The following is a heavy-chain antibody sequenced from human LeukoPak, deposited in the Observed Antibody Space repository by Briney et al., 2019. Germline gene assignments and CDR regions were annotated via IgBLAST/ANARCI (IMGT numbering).Heavy chain of an antibody. D-gene: IGHD3-10*01. V-gene: IGHV3-7*01. CDR3: ARDWVTGVPFDAFDI. J-gene: IGHJ3*02. CDR1: GFTLSSYW. Sequence: GGSLRLSCAASGFTLSSYWMSWVRQAPGKGLEWVANIKEDGSEKYYVDSVEGRFTISRDNAKNSLYLHMNSLTAEDTAMYYCARDWVTGVPFDAFDIWGQGTMVSVSS. CDR2: IKEDGSEK.